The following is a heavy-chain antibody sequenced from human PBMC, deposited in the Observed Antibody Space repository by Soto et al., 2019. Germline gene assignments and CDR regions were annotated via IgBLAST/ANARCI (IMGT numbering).Heavy chain of an antibody. J-gene: IGHJ6*01. CDR2: LYSGGNT. CDR1: GFTVRSNY. CDR3: AKNLALDYGVDV. Sequence: EVQLVESGGGLIQPGGSLRLSCAASGFTVRSNYMSWVRQTPGRGMEWVAGLYSGGNTYYADSVTGRFTISRDNSQNTWYLQLHRLRVEDTAVSSWAKNLALDYGVDVWGQGTTVSVSS. V-gene: IGHV3-53*01.